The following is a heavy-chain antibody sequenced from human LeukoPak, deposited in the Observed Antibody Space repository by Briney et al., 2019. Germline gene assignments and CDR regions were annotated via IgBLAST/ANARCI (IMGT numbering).Heavy chain of an antibody. V-gene: IGHV3-30*02. Sequence: GGSLRLSCAASGFTFSSYGMHWVRQTPGKGLEWVAFIRDDGINTYYADSVKGRFTISRDNSRNTLFLQMSSLRPEDTAVYYCAKGLGWGLDYWGQGTLVTVSS. J-gene: IGHJ4*02. CDR1: GFTFSSYG. CDR2: IRDDGINT. CDR3: AKGLGWGLDY. D-gene: IGHD2-21*02.